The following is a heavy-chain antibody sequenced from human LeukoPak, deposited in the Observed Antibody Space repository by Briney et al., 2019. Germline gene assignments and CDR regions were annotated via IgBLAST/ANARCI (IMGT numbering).Heavy chain of an antibody. CDR1: GGSLNGYY. J-gene: IGHJ4*02. CDR3: ARFNLWFGEPYFDY. Sequence: SETLSLTCAVYGGSLNGYYWSWIRQPPGKGLEWIGYIYYSGSTNYNPSLKSRVTISVDTSKNQFSLKLSSVTAADTAVYYCARFNLWFGEPYFDYWGQGTLVTVSS. V-gene: IGHV4-59*01. CDR2: IYYSGST. D-gene: IGHD3-10*01.